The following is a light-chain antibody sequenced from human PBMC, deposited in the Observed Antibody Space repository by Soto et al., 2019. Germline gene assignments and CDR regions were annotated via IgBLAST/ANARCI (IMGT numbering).Light chain of an antibody. J-gene: IGKJ4*01. CDR2: AAS. CDR1: QGISNY. V-gene: IGKV1-27*01. Sequence: DIQMTQSPSSLSSSVGERVTITCRASQGISNYLAWYQQKPGKVPKLLIYAASTLQSGVPSRFSGSGSGTDFTLTISSLQPEDVATYYCQKYNSAPPLTFGGGTKVEIK. CDR3: QKYNSAPPLT.